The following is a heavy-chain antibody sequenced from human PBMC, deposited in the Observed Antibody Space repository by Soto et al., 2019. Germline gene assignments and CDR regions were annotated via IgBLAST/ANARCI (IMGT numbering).Heavy chain of an antibody. CDR1: GFSFNTYG. CDR2: ISYEGSNT. Sequence: QVQLVESGGGVVQPGRSLILYCVASGFSFNTYGIHWVRQSPGKGLEWVALISYEGSNTYYADSVKGRFTISRDNSKNTLYLQMNSLRVDVTGVYYCARVTPGNNLYYFYGMDVWGQGTSVTVSS. CDR3: ARVTPGNNLYYFYGMDV. V-gene: IGHV3-30*03. D-gene: IGHD1-1*01. J-gene: IGHJ6*02.